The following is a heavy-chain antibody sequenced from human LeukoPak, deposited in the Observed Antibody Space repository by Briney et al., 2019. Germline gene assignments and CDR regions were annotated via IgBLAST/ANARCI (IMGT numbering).Heavy chain of an antibody. V-gene: IGHV4-59*08. J-gene: IGHJ4*02. Sequence: SETLSLTCTVSGDSINGYYWSWIRQPPGKGLEWIGFIYSGGSTNYNPSLKSRVTISVDTSKNQFSLKLSSVTAADTAVYYCARQTLNYYGSGSRFDYWGQGTLVTVSS. CDR1: GDSINGYY. CDR2: IYSGGST. D-gene: IGHD3-10*01. CDR3: ARQTLNYYGSGSRFDY.